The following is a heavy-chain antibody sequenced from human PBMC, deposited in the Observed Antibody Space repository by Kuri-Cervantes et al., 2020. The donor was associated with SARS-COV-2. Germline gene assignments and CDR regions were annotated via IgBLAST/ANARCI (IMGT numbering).Heavy chain of an antibody. V-gene: IGHV3-33*01. J-gene: IGHJ4*02. CDR2: IWYDGSNK. CDR1: GFTFSSYG. D-gene: IGHD3-22*01. CDR3: ATGDDYYDTSGLRN. Sequence: GESLKISCAASGFTFSSYGMHWVRQAPGKGLEWVAVIWYDGSNKYYADSVKGRFTLSRDNSKNTLYLQMNSLRAEDTAIYYCATGDDYYDTSGLRNWGQGTLVTVSS.